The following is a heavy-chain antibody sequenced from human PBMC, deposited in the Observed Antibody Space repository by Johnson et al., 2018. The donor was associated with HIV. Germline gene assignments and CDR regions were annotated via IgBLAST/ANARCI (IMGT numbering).Heavy chain of an antibody. V-gene: IGHV3-74*02. J-gene: IGHJ3*02. CDR1: GFTFSSYW. CDR2: INSDGSST. CDR3: ARVTPYCGGDCYDAFDI. D-gene: IGHD2-21*02. Sequence: VQVVESGGGVVQPGGSLRLSCAASGFTFSSYWMHWVRQAPGKGLVWVSRINSDGSSTYYADSVKGRFTISRDNARNTMFVQMKSLRAEDTAVYYCARVTPYCGGDCYDAFDIWGQGTLVTVSS.